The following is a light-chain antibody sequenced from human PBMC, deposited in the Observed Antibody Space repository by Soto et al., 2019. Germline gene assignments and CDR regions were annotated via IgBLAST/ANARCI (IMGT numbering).Light chain of an antibody. CDR2: GNS. Sequence: QSVLTQPPSVSGAPGQRVAISCTGSSSNIGAGYDVHWYQQLPGTAPKLLIYGNSNRPSGVPDRFSGSKSGTSASPAITGLQAEDEADYYCQSYDSSRSGSNVFGTGTRSPS. J-gene: IGLJ1*01. V-gene: IGLV1-40*01. CDR3: QSYDSSRSGSNV. CDR1: SSNIGAGYD.